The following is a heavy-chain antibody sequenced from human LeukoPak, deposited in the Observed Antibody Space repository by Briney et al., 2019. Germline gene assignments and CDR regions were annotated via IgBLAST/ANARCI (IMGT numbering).Heavy chain of an antibody. CDR2: IRYDENNK. V-gene: IGHV3-30*02. J-gene: IGHJ3*02. CDR3: AKDAPGYSSLSTDAFDI. CDR1: GFTFSSYG. D-gene: IGHD5-18*01. Sequence: GGSLRLSCAASGFTFSSYGMHWVRQAPGKGLEWVAFIRYDENNKYYADSVKGRFTISRDNSKNTLYLQMNSLRAEDTAVYYCAKDAPGYSSLSTDAFDIWGQGTMVTVSS.